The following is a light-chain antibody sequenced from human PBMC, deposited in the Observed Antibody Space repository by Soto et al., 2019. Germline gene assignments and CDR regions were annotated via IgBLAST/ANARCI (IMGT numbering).Light chain of an antibody. V-gene: IGKV1-17*01. CDR1: QGLRND. CDR2: TAS. J-gene: IGKJ3*01. CDR3: LQYHTYPLT. Sequence: DIQMPQSPSSLSASVGDRVTITCRASQGLRNDLAWYQQKAGKAPKRLIYTASSLQSGVPSRFSGSGSGTEFTLTISSLQPEDFATYFCLQYHTYPLTFGPGTKVDIK.